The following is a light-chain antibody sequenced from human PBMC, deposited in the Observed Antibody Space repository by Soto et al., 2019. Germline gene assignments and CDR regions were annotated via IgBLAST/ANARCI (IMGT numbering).Light chain of an antibody. Sequence: QSALTQPASVSGSPGQSITISCTATSSDVGAYNYVSWYQQHPGKAPKLMIYEVINRPSGVSNRFSGSKSGNTASLIISGLQAEDEADYYCSSYTSSSTPVFGGGTKVTVL. CDR2: EVI. V-gene: IGLV2-14*01. J-gene: IGLJ2*01. CDR3: SSYTSSSTPV. CDR1: SSDVGAYNY.